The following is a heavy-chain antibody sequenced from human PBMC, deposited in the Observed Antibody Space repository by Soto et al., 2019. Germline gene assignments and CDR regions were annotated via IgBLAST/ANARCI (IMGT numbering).Heavy chain of an antibody. J-gene: IGHJ5*02. Sequence: GGSLRLSCAASGFTFSSYGIHWVRQAPGKGLEWVAVILYDGSNKYYADSVKGRFTISRDNSKNTLYLQMNSLRAEDTAVYYCAKDSGYSSSWYNWFDPWGQGTLVTVSS. CDR2: ILYDGSNK. CDR1: GFTFSSYG. CDR3: AKDSGYSSSWYNWFDP. V-gene: IGHV3-30*18. D-gene: IGHD6-13*01.